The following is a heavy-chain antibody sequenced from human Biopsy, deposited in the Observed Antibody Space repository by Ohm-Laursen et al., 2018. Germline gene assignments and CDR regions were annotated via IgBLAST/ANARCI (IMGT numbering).Heavy chain of an antibody. CDR2: IRSKAKSYAT. CDR3: TVGGAGFDN. D-gene: IGHD3-10*01. V-gene: IGHV3-73*01. Sequence: SLRLSCAASGFTFSASDVHWVRQASGKGLEWVGLIRSKAKSYATAYAASVTGRFTISRDDSKNTTYLQMNSLKTEDWAVYYCTVGGAGFDNWGQGTLVTVSS. CDR1: GFTFSASD. J-gene: IGHJ4*02.